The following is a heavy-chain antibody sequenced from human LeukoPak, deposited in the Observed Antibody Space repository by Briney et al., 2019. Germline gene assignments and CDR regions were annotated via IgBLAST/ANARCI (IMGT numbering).Heavy chain of an antibody. CDR1: GFTFSSYA. J-gene: IGHJ4*02. D-gene: IGHD2-2*01. CDR2: ISGSGGTT. CDR3: ATKYCSSTSCSQTIFFDY. Sequence: GGSLRLSCAASGFTFSSYAMSWVRQPPGKGLEWVSAISGSGGTTYYADSVKGRFTISRDNSKNTLYLQMNSLRAEDTAVYYCATKYCSSTSCSQTIFFDYWGQGTLVTDSS. V-gene: IGHV3-23*01.